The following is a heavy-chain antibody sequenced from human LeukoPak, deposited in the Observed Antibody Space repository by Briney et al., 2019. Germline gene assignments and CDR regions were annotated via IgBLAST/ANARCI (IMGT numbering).Heavy chain of an antibody. D-gene: IGHD1-26*01. CDR1: GFTFSSHA. CDR3: AKSTFSVAATGDFDC. V-gene: IGHV3-23*01. Sequence: GGSLRLSCAASGFTFSSHAMSWVRQAPGKGLEWVSGISASGGSTHYADSVKGRFTISRDNSKSTLYLQMNSLRAEDTAVFYCAKSTFSVAATGDFDCWGQGTLVTISS. CDR2: ISASGGST. J-gene: IGHJ4*02.